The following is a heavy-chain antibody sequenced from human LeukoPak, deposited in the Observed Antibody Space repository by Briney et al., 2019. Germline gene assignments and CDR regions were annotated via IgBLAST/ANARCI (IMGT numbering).Heavy chain of an antibody. CDR2: IDPSDSYT. CDR1: GYSFTSYW. D-gene: IGHD1-26*01. CDR3: ARQGGATPGY. Sequence: PGESLKISCKGSGYSFTSYWISWVRQMPGKGLEWMGRIDPSDSYTNYSPSFEGHVTISADRSTNTAYLQWSSLKASDTAMYHCARQGGATPGYWGQGTLVTVSS. J-gene: IGHJ4*02. V-gene: IGHV5-10-1*01.